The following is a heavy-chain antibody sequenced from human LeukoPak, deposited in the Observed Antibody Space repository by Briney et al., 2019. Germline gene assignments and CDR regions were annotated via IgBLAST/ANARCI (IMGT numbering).Heavy chain of an antibody. J-gene: IGHJ4*02. Sequence: GGSLRLSCAASGFTFSSYAMSWVRQAPGKGLEWVSAISGSGGSTYYADSVKGRFTISRDNSKNTLYLQMNSLRAEDTAVYYCAKNPHYYDSSGYYLFDYGGQGTLVTVSS. V-gene: IGHV3-23*01. D-gene: IGHD3-22*01. CDR1: GFTFSSYA. CDR3: AKNPHYYDSSGYYLFDY. CDR2: ISGSGGST.